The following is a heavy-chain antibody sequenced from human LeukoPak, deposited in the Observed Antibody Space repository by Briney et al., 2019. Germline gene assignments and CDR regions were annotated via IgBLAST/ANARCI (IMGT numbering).Heavy chain of an antibody. CDR3: ATGFDSSGYYLTAFDY. J-gene: IGHJ4*02. CDR2: FDPEDGET. CDR1: GYTLTELS. V-gene: IGHV1-24*01. Sequence: ASVKVSCKVSGYTLTELSMHWVRQAPGKGLEWMGGFDPEDGETIYAQKFQGRVTMTEDTSTDTAHMELSSLRSEDTAVYYCATGFDSSGYYLTAFDYWGQGTLVTVSS. D-gene: IGHD3-22*01.